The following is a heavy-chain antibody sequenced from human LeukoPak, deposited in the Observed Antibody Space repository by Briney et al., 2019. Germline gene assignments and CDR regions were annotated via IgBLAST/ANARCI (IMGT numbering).Heavy chain of an antibody. D-gene: IGHD3-10*01. J-gene: IGHJ4*02. CDR2: IKKDGSEK. V-gene: IGHV3-7*01. CDR1: GFLSRSPW. Sequence: GRSLSLFSASSGFLSRSPWMTWGRQPPRKVLGSATYIKKDGSEKYYVDSVKGRFTIYRDNAKNSLYLQMNSLSAEDTAVYYCASNTMVRGVPIDYWGQGTLVTVSS. CDR3: ASNTMVRGVPIDY.